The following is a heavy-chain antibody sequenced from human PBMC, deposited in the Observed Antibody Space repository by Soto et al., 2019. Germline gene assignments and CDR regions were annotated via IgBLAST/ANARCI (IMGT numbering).Heavy chain of an antibody. CDR3: ARDXFGYCSSTSCYTGWFDP. CDR2: ISYDGSNK. CDR1: GFTFSSYA. V-gene: IGHV3-30-3*01. J-gene: IGHJ5*02. Sequence: GGSLRLSCAASGFTFSSYAMHWVRQAPGKGLEWVAVISYDGSNKYYADSVKGRFTISRDNSKNTLYLQMNSLRAEDTAVYYCARDXFGYCSSTSCYTGWFDPWGQGTLVTVSS. D-gene: IGHD2-2*02.